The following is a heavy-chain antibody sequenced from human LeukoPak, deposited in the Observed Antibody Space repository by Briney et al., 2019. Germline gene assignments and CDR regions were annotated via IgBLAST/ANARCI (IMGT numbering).Heavy chain of an antibody. V-gene: IGHV3-15*01. CDR2: IKSETDGGTA. CDR3: ATDPMEGPVDC. J-gene: IGHJ4*02. CDR1: GFTFSSYA. D-gene: IGHD2-8*01. Sequence: NTGGSLRLSCAASGFTFSSYAMHWVRQAPGKGLEWVGRIKSETDGGTADYAAPVKGRFTISRDDSKNMVYLQMNSLKNEDTAVYYCATDPMEGPVDCWGQGTLVTVSS.